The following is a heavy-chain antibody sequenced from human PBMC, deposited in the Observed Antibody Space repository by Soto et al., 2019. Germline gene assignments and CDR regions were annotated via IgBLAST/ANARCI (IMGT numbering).Heavy chain of an antibody. V-gene: IGHV3-74*01. D-gene: IGHD1-26*01. J-gene: IGHJ4*02. Sequence: DVQLVESGGGLVQPGGSLRLSCAASGFTFSNYWMHWVRQAPGKGLVWVSRINRDGYTTTYADSVQGRFTISRDNAKNTLYLQMNSLRAEDTAVFYCVRPSSPYRGSPTSFDCWGQGTLVTVSS. CDR2: INRDGYTT. CDR1: GFTFSNYW. CDR3: VRPSSPYRGSPTSFDC.